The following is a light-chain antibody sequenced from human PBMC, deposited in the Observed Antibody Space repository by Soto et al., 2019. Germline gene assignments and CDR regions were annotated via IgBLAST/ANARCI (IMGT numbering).Light chain of an antibody. V-gene: IGKV3-15*01. CDR1: QSVSSN. CDR3: QQYNNWPPRT. CDR2: GAS. J-gene: IGKJ1*01. Sequence: EIVMTQSPATLSVSPGERATLSCRASQSVSSNLAWYQQKPGQAPRLLIYGASTRATGIPARFSGSGSGTEFTLTISSLQSEDFAVYYCQQYNNWPPRTVGQGTKVDI.